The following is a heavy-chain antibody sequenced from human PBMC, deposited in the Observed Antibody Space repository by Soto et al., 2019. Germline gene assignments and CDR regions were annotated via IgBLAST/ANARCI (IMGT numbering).Heavy chain of an antibody. Sequence: QSQTLSLTCAISGDSVSSNSAAWTWIRQSPSRGLEWLGRTYYRSKWYNDYAVSVKSRITINPDTSKNQFSLQLNSVTPEDTAVYYCARDHHGEPAEPSQTTVTPFDYWGQGTLVTVSS. J-gene: IGHJ4*02. CDR1: GDSVSSNSAA. CDR3: ARDHHGEPAEPSQTTVTPFDY. V-gene: IGHV6-1*01. D-gene: IGHD4-17*01. CDR2: TYYRSKWYN.